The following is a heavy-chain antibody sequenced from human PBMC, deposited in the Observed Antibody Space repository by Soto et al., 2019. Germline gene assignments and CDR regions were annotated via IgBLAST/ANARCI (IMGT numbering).Heavy chain of an antibody. CDR1: GYTFNSYG. CDR3: PNWGSRGAFDY. D-gene: IGHD7-27*01. J-gene: IGHJ4*02. V-gene: IGHV1-18*01. CDR2: ISVYNGNT. Sequence: GASVKVSCKASGYTFNSYGISWVRQAPGQGLEWMGWISVYNGNTNYAQKVQGRVTMTTDTSTSTAYMDPVDTATYYCAHSLIPNWGSRGAFDYWGQGTLVTVSS.